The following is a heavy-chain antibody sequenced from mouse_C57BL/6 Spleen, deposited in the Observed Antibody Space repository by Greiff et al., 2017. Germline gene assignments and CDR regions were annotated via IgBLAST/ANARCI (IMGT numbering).Heavy chain of an antibody. D-gene: IGHD2-3*01. CDR2: IYPGSGST. V-gene: IGHV1-55*01. Sequence: QVQLQQPGAELVKPGASVKMSCKASGYTFTSYWITWVKQRPGQGLEWIGDIYPGSGSTNYNEKFKSKATLTVDTSSSTAYMQLSSLTSEDSAVYNCAREENAQVTLDCWGQGATLTVSS. CDR1: GYTFTSYW. CDR3: AREENAQVTLDC. J-gene: IGHJ2*01.